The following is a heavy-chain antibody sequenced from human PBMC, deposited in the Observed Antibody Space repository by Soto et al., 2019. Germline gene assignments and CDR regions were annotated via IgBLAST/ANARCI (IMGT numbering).Heavy chain of an antibody. CDR2: ISAYNGNT. Sequence: SVKVSCKASGYTFTSYGISWVQQAPGQGLEWMGWISAYNGNTNYAQKLQGRVTMTTDTSTSTAYMELRSLRSDDTAVYYCAKVPLRYFDWLPDYWGQGTLVTVS. D-gene: IGHD3-9*01. J-gene: IGHJ4*02. V-gene: IGHV1-18*01. CDR3: AKVPLRYFDWLPDY. CDR1: GYTFTSYG.